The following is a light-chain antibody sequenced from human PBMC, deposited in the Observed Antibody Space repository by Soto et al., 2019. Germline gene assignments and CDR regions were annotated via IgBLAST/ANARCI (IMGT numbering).Light chain of an antibody. Sequence: EIVLTQSPATLSLSPGERATLSCRASQSVSSTSFTWLQQKPGQAPRLLIYDVSTRATGIPARFTGSGSGTDFTLTISSLEPEDFAVYYCQQRSNWPPTFGGGTKVEIK. CDR2: DVS. J-gene: IGKJ4*01. V-gene: IGKV3-11*01. CDR1: QSVSSTS. CDR3: QQRSNWPPT.